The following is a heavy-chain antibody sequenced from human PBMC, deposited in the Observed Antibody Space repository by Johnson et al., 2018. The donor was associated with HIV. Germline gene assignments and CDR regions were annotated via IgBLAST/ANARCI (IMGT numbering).Heavy chain of an antibody. D-gene: IGHD2-21*01. J-gene: IGHJ3*02. V-gene: IGHV3-30-3*01. Sequence: QMQLVESGGGVVQPGRSLRLSCAASGFTFSSYAMHWVRQAPGKGLEWVAVISYDGSNKYYADSVKGRFTISRDNSKNTLYLQMNSLRAEDTAVYNCAKDLCWSTFIISVNQFVLTLTRGERIPGEAFHIWGQGTMVTVSS. CDR2: ISYDGSNK. CDR1: GFTFSSYA. CDR3: AKDLCWSTFIISVNQFVLTLTRGERIPGEAFHI.